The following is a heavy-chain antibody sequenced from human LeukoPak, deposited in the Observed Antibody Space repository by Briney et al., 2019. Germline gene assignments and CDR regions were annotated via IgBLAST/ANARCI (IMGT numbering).Heavy chain of an antibody. CDR1: GFTFSSYA. J-gene: IGHJ4*02. CDR2: IIPIFGTP. V-gene: IGHV1-69*05. Sequence: PGGSLRLSCAASGFTFSSYAISWVRQAPGQGLEWMGGIIPIFGTPNYAQKFQGRVTITTDDSTSTAYMELSSLRSEDTAVYYCARVKSGARHSSSLPLEYWGQGTLVTVSS. CDR3: ARVKSGARHSSSLPLEY. D-gene: IGHD6-6*01.